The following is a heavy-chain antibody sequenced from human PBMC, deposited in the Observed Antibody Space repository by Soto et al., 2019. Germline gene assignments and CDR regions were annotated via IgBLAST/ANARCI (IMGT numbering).Heavy chain of an antibody. CDR2: INHSGST. CDR3: ARGILRYPYYYGSGSSFGWFDP. CDR1: CGSFSGYY. V-gene: IGHV4-34*01. Sequence: LETLSLTCAVYCGSFSGYYWSWIRQPPGKGLEWIGEINHSGSTNYNPSLKSRVTISVDTSKNQFSLKLSSVTAADTAVYYCARGILRYPYYYGSGSSFGWFDPWGQGTLVTVSS. D-gene: IGHD3-10*01. J-gene: IGHJ5*02.